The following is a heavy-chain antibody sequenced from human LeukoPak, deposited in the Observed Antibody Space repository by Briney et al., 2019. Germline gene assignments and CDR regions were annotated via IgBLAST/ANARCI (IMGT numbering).Heavy chain of an antibody. CDR3: AKVPRQHDNWFDP. CDR2: ISYGSTII. D-gene: IGHD6-13*01. Sequence: GGSLRLSCAASGFTFSSYAMNWVRQAPGKGLEWVSYISYGSTIIHYADSVEGRFTISRDDAKNSLYLQMNSLRAEDTAVYYCAKVPRQHDNWFDPWGQGTLVTVSS. J-gene: IGHJ5*02. V-gene: IGHV3-48*01. CDR1: GFTFSSYA.